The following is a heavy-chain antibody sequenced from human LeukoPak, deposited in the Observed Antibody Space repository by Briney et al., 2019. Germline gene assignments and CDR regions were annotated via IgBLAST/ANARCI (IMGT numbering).Heavy chain of an antibody. V-gene: IGHV3-30-3*01. J-gene: IGHJ4*02. CDR2: ISYDGSNK. CDR3: ARPYDSSGYTDL. CDR1: GFTFSSYA. D-gene: IGHD3-22*01. Sequence: GGSLRLSCAASGFTFSSYAMHWVRQAPGKGLEWVAVISYDGSNKYYADSVKGRSTISRNNSKNTLYLQMNSLRAEDTAVYYCARPYDSSGYTDLWGQGTLVTVSS.